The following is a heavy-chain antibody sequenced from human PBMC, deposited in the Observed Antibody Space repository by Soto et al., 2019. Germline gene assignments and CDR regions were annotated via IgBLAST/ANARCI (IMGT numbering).Heavy chain of an antibody. Sequence: ASVKVSCKASGYTFTGYYMHWVRQAPGQGLEWMGWINPNSGGTNYAQKFQGWVTMTKDTSISTAYMELSRLRSDDPAVYYCASSSSGPAGFLDYWGQGTLVTVSS. CDR2: INPNSGGT. J-gene: IGHJ4*02. CDR1: GYTFTGYY. D-gene: IGHD6-19*01. CDR3: ASSSSGPAGFLDY. V-gene: IGHV1-2*04.